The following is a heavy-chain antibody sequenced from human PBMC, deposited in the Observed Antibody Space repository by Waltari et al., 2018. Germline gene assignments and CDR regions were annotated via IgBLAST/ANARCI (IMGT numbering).Heavy chain of an antibody. V-gene: IGHV3-7*01. J-gene: IGHJ4*02. D-gene: IGHD1-26*01. Sequence: EVQLVESGGGLVQPGGSLRLSCAASGFTFSSYWMSWVRQAPGKGLEWVANIKPEGSEKYYVDSVNGRFTISRDNAKNSLYLQMNSLRAEDTAVYYCARDGGGSYYYFDSWGQGTLVTVSS. CDR3: ARDGGGSYYYFDS. CDR2: IKPEGSEK. CDR1: GFTFSSYW.